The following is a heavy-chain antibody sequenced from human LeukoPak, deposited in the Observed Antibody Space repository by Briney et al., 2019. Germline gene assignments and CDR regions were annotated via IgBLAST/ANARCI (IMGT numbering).Heavy chain of an antibody. CDR3: AKGSYGSGSYYILS. J-gene: IGHJ4*02. CDR1: GFTFSSYA. V-gene: IGHV3-23*01. Sequence: GGSLRLSCAASGFTFSSYAMSWVRQAPGKGLEWVSAISGSGGSTYYADSVKGRFTISRDNSKNTLYLQMNSLRAEDTAVYYCAKGSYGSGSYYILSWGQGTLVTVSS. CDR2: ISGSGGST. D-gene: IGHD3-10*01.